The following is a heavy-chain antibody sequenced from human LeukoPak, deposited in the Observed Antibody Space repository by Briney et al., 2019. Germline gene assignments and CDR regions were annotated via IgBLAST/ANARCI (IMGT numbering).Heavy chain of an antibody. D-gene: IGHD3-10*01. CDR2: ISSSGSTI. J-gene: IGHJ4*02. CDR1: GFTFSSYE. Sequence: GGSLRLSCAASGFTFSSYEMNWVRQAPGKGLEWVSYISSSGSTIYYADSVKGRFTISRDNAKNSLYLQMNSLRAEDTAVYYCARDRFYYYGSGGHLDYWGQGTLVTVSS. V-gene: IGHV3-48*03. CDR3: ARDRFYYYGSGGHLDY.